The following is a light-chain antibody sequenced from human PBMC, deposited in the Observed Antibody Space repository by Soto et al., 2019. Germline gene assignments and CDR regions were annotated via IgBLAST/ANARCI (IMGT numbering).Light chain of an antibody. CDR3: SSYAGSNNPGV. Sequence: QSVLTQPPSPSGSPGQSVTISCPGTSSDIGGYNFVSWYQQHPGKAPKLMIYEVSKRPSGVPDRFSGSKSGITASLTVSGLQAEDEADYYCSSYAGSNNPGVFGTGTKVTVL. CDR2: EVS. V-gene: IGLV2-8*01. CDR1: SSDIGGYNF. J-gene: IGLJ1*01.